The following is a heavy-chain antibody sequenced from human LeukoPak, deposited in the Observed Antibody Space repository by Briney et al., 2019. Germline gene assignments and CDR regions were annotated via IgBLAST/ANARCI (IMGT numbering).Heavy chain of an antibody. CDR1: GFTFSSYA. Sequence: GGSLRLSCAASGFTFSSYAMHWVRQAPGKGLEWVSAISGSGGSTYYADSLKGRFTISRDNSKNSLYLQMNSLRAEDTAVYYCARYFDNTAYSWRRFDYWGQGALVTVSS. D-gene: IGHD2-21*02. CDR2: ISGSGGST. J-gene: IGHJ4*02. CDR3: ARYFDNTAYSWRRFDY. V-gene: IGHV3-23*01.